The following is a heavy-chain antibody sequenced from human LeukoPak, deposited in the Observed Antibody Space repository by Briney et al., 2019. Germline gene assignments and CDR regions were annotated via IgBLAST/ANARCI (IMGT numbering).Heavy chain of an antibody. V-gene: IGHV4-4*07. CDR3: ARVGTPTYYYYYGMDV. CDR1: GGSISSYY. D-gene: IGHD1-1*01. CDR2: IYTSGST. J-gene: IGHJ6*02. Sequence: PSETLSLTCTVSGGSISSYYWSWIRQPAGKGLEWIGRIYTSGSTNYNPSLKSRVTMSVDTSKNQFSLKLSSVTAADTAVYYCARVGTPTYYYYYGMDVWGQGTTVTVSS.